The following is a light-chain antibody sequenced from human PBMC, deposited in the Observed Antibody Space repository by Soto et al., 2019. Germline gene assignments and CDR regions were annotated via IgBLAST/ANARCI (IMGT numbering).Light chain of an antibody. V-gene: IGLV2-23*02. CDR3: CSFAGATIWV. Sequence: QSALTQPATVSGSPGQSITIPCTGTNSDVGSHDLVSWYQHRPGNVPKLIIFEVSKRPSGISDRFSGSKSGNTASLTISGLQPEDESDYYCCSFAGATIWVFGGGTKVTVL. CDR2: EVS. CDR1: NSDVGSHDL. J-gene: IGLJ3*02.